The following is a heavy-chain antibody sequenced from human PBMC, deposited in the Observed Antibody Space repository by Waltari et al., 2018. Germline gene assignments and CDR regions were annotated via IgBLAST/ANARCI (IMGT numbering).Heavy chain of an antibody. D-gene: IGHD4-4*01. Sequence: QLQLQESGPGLVKPSQPLSLTCSVSGGSVSSGDYYWSWIRQPPGKGLEWIGYIYYTGKSYYSPSLKTRVTFSVDTYKNQFSLTLNSATAADTAVYFCARVTVTSESWFAPWGQGTLVTVSS. J-gene: IGHJ5*02. CDR1: GGSVSSGDYY. CDR2: IYYTGKS. V-gene: IGHV4-30-4*08. CDR3: ARVTVTSESWFAP.